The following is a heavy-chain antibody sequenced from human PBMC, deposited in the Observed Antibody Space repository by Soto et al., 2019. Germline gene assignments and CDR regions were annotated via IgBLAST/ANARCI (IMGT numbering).Heavy chain of an antibody. D-gene: IGHD6-19*01. V-gene: IGHV3-30-3*01. CDR1: GFSLSDYA. Sequence: QVQLVESGGGVVQPGGSLRLSCAASGFSLSDYAMHWVRQAPGKGLEWVASVSYDESNKYYTESVKGRFSISRDTSKNTLSLQMDTLRPDDTAVYYCARDCPLPYTSGWDFVMLDQWGQGTLVTVS. J-gene: IGHJ4*02. CDR2: VSYDESNK. CDR3: ARDCPLPYTSGWDFVMLDQ.